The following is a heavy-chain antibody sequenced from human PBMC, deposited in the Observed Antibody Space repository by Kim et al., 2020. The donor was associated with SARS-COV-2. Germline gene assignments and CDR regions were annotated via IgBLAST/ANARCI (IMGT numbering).Heavy chain of an antibody. V-gene: IGHV4-59*01. D-gene: IGHD4-17*01. CDR3: AKGPYGGNPTLYYYYYGMDV. CDR2: IYYSGST. CDR1: GGSISSYY. Sequence: SETLSLTCTVSGGSISSYYWSWIREPPGKGLEWIGYIYYSGSTNYNPSRKSRVTISVDTSKNQFSLKLSSVTAADTAVYYCAKGPYGGNPTLYYYYYGMDVWGQGTTVTVSS. J-gene: IGHJ6*02.